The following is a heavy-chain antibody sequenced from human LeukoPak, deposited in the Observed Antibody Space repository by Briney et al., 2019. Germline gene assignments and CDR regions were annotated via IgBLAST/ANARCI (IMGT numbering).Heavy chain of an antibody. CDR2: ISYDGSNK. Sequence: GGSLRLSCAASGFTFSSYAMHWVRQAPGKGLEWVAVISYDGSNKYYADSVKGRFTISRDNSTNTLYLQMNSLRAEDTAVYYCARDPIVGATARTFDIWGQGTMVTVSS. J-gene: IGHJ3*02. D-gene: IGHD1-26*01. V-gene: IGHV3-30-3*01. CDR3: ARDPIVGATARTFDI. CDR1: GFTFSSYA.